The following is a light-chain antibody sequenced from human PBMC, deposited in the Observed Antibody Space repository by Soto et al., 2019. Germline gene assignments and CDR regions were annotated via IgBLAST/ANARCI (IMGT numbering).Light chain of an antibody. CDR3: QQYNTWPPIT. CDR1: QSVSSN. CDR2: GAS. J-gene: IGKJ5*01. Sequence: MMKHSAATLSVTKKERATLSCRASQSVSSNLAWCQQKPGQAPRLLIYGASTRATGIPARFSGSGSGTDFTLTISRLEPEDFAVYYCQQYNTWPPITFGQGTRLEI. V-gene: IGKV3-15*01.